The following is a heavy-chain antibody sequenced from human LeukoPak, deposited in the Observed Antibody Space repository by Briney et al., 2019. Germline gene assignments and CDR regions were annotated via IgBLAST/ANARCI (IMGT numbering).Heavy chain of an antibody. J-gene: IGHJ6*02. CDR1: GGSFSGYY. CDR3: ARGLNYGSGTYYYYGMDV. Sequence: SETLSLTCAVYGGSFSGYYWSWIRQPPGKELEWIGEINHSGSTNYNPSLKSRVTISVDTSKNQFSLKLSSVTAADTAVYYCARGLNYGSGTYYYYGMDVWGQGTTVTVSS. V-gene: IGHV4-34*01. CDR2: INHSGST. D-gene: IGHD3-10*01.